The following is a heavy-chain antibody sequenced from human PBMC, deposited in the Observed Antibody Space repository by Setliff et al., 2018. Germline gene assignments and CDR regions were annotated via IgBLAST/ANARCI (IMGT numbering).Heavy chain of an antibody. D-gene: IGHD4-17*01. CDR2: ISGSGDTT. Sequence: PGGSLRLSCRASGFTFSDFAMNWVRQAPGQGLEWVASISGSGDTTYYADSVKGRFTLSRDNSENALFLQLNSLRAEDTASYYCARDPNGDYVGAFDPWGQGGLVTVSS. J-gene: IGHJ5*02. CDR3: ARDPNGDYVGAFDP. V-gene: IGHV3-23*01. CDR1: GFTFSDFA.